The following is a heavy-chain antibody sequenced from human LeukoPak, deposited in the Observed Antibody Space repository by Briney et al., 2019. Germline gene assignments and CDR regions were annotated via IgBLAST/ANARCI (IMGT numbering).Heavy chain of an antibody. CDR2: IYYSGST. V-gene: IGHV4-59*01. Sequence: SETLSLTCTVSGGSISSYYWSCIRQPPGKGLEWIGYIYYSGSTNYNPSLKSRVTISVDTSKNQFSLKLSSVTAADTAVYYCARVGCSSTSCLEPNWFDPWGQGTLVTVSS. J-gene: IGHJ5*02. CDR1: GGSISSYY. D-gene: IGHD2-2*01. CDR3: ARVGCSSTSCLEPNWFDP.